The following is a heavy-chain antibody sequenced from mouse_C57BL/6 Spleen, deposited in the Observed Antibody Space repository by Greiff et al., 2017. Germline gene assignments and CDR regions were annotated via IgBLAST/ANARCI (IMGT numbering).Heavy chain of an antibody. CDR3: AREDYGSSPGFAY. CDR1: GYAFSSYW. D-gene: IGHD1-1*01. CDR2: IYPGDGDT. V-gene: IGHV1-80*01. Sequence: QVQLKQSGAELVKPGASVKISCKASGYAFSSYWMNWVKQRPGKGLEWIGQIYPGDGDTNYNGKFTGKATLTADKSSSTAYMQLSRLTSEDSAVYVCAREDYGSSPGFAYWGQGTLVTVSA. J-gene: IGHJ3*01.